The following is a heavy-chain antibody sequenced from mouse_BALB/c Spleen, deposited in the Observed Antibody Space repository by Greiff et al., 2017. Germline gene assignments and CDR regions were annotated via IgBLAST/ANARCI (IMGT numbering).Heavy chain of an antibody. D-gene: IGHD1-2*01. J-gene: IGHJ3*01. Sequence: EVMLVESGGGLVKPGGSLKLSCAASGFTFSDYYMYWVRQTPEKRLEWVATISDGGSYTYYPDSVKGRFTISRDNAKNNLYLQMSSLKSEDTAMYYCARDELLRRAWFAYWGQGTLVTVAA. CDR2: ISDGGSYT. CDR1: GFTFSDYY. V-gene: IGHV5-4*02. CDR3: ARDELLRRAWFAY.